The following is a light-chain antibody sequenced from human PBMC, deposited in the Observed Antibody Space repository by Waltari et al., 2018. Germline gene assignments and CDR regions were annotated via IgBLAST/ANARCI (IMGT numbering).Light chain of an antibody. CDR2: GAS. CDR3: QQYNSYSPMYT. J-gene: IGKJ2*01. V-gene: IGKV3-15*01. Sequence: EIVMTQSPATLSVSPGERATLSCRASQSVSSNLAWYQQKPGQAPRLLIYGASTRATGIPARFSGSGSGTEFTLTISSLQPDDFATYYCQQYNSYSPMYTFGQGTKLEIK. CDR1: QSVSSN.